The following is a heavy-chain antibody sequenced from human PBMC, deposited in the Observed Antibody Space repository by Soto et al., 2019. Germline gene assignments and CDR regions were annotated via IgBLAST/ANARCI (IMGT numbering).Heavy chain of an antibody. J-gene: IGHJ6*02. CDR1: GFTFSRYG. Sequence: QVQLVESGGGVVQPGRSLRLSCAASGFTFSRYGMHWVRQAPGKGLEWVAVISYDGSNKYYADSVKGRFTISRDNPKNTLYLQMNSLRPEDTAVYYCAKDRRWEPRPDDQYYGMDVWGQGTTVTVSS. V-gene: IGHV3-30*18. D-gene: IGHD1-26*01. CDR3: AKDRRWEPRPDDQYYGMDV. CDR2: ISYDGSNK.